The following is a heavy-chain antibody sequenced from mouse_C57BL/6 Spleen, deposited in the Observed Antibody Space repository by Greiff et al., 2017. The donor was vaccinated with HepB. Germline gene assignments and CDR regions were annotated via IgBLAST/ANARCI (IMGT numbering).Heavy chain of an antibody. V-gene: IGHV1-64*01. CDR1: GYTFTSYW. CDR3: ARQLRLYAMDY. Sequence: QLQQPGAELVKPGASVKLSCKASGYTFTSYWMHWVKQRPGQGLEWIGMIHPNSGSTNYNEKFKSKATLTVDKSSSTAYMQLSSLTSEDSAVYYCARQLRLYAMDYWGQGTSVTVSS. CDR2: IHPNSGST. D-gene: IGHD3-2*02. J-gene: IGHJ4*01.